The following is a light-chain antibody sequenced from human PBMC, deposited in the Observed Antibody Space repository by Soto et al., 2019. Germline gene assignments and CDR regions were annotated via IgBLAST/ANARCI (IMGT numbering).Light chain of an antibody. CDR1: SRDVGGYNY. Sequence: QSVLTKPPSASGSPGQSVTISCTGTSRDVGGYNYVSWYQQHPGKAPKLMIYEVSKRPSGVPDRFSGSKSGNTASLTVSGLQAEDEADYYCSSYAGSNNLGVVFGGGTKLTVL. CDR3: SSYAGSNNLGVV. J-gene: IGLJ2*01. V-gene: IGLV2-8*01. CDR2: EVS.